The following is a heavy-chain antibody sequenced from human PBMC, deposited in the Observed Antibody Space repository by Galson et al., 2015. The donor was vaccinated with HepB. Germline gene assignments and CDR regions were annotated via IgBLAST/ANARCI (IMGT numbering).Heavy chain of an antibody. D-gene: IGHD3-10*01. Sequence: SLRLSCAASGFTFSSYAMHWVRQAPGKGLEWVAVISYDGSNKYYADSVKGRFTISRDNSKNPLYLQMNSLRAEDTAVYYCARRALRGVGSPAGNYFDYWGQGTLVTVSS. CDR2: ISYDGSNK. V-gene: IGHV3-30*04. CDR1: GFTFSSYA. J-gene: IGHJ4*02. CDR3: ARRALRGVGSPAGNYFDY.